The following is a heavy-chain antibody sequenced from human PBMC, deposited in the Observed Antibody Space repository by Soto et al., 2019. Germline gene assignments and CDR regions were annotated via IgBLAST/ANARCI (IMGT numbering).Heavy chain of an antibody. V-gene: IGHV3-23*01. Sequence: EVQLLEAGGDLVQPGGSLRLSCAASGFTFSSYAMNWVRQAPGKGLEWVSAISGSGGSTYYADSVKGRFTISRDNSKNTLYLQMNSLRAEDTAVYYCASSRARTYYYYGMDVWGQGTTVTVSS. J-gene: IGHJ6*02. D-gene: IGHD6-6*01. CDR3: ASSRARTYYYYGMDV. CDR1: GFTFSSYA. CDR2: ISGSGGST.